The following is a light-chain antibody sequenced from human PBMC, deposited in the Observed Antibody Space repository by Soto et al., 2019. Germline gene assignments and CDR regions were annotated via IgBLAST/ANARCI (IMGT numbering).Light chain of an antibody. CDR1: QGISNF. CDR3: QQSYSTPPWT. Sequence: DIQLTQSPSFLSASVGDRVTITCRASQGISNFLAWYQQRPGKAPKLLIYAASTLQSGVPSRFSGSGSGTDFTLTISSLQPEDFATYFCQQSYSTPPWTFGQGTKVEIK. V-gene: IGKV1-39*01. CDR2: AAS. J-gene: IGKJ1*01.